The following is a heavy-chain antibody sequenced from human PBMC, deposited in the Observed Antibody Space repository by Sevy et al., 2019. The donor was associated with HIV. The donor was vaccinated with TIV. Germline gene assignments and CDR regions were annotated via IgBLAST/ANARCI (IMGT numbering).Heavy chain of an antibody. CDR3: TRWKAAKSKFDY. D-gene: IGHD6-13*01. CDR1: GFTFGDYC. V-gene: IGHV3-49*04. CDR2: LKSDVYGGTV. J-gene: IGHJ4*02. Sequence: GGSLRLSCTASGFTFGDYCMSWVRQAPGKGLEWVAFLKSDVYGGTVDHAASVRGRFVISRDDSKTIAYLQMNDLKTADTGVYYCTRWKAAKSKFDYWGQGALVTVSS.